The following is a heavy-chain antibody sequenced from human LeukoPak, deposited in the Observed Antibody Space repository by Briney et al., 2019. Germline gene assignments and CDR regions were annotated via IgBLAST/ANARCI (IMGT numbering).Heavy chain of an antibody. J-gene: IGHJ4*02. D-gene: IGHD1-26*01. CDR1: GLTFSSYA. CDR2: ISYDGSNK. CDR3: ARVGAPFDY. V-gene: IGHV3-30*19. Sequence: GSLRLSCAASGLTFSSYAMHWVRQAPGKGLEWVAVISYDGSNKYYADSVKGRFTISRDNSKNTLYLQMNSLRAEDTAVYYCARVGAPFDYWGQGTLVTVSS.